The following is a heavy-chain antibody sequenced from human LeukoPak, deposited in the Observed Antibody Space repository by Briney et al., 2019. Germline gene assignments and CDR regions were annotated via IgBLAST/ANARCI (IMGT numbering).Heavy chain of an antibody. Sequence: GGSLRLSCAASGFTVSSNYMSWVRQAPGKGLEWVSGISGSGGSTYYADSVKGRFTISRDNSKSTLYLQMNSLRVEDTAVYYYAKEGTYPYYYYMDVWGKGTTVTVSS. V-gene: IGHV3-23*01. CDR3: AKEGTYPYYYYMDV. J-gene: IGHJ6*03. D-gene: IGHD3-10*01. CDR1: GFTVSSNY. CDR2: ISGSGGST.